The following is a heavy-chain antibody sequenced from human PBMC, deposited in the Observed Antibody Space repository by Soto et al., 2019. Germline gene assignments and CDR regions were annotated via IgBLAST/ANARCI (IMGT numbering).Heavy chain of an antibody. CDR2: IYSGGST. J-gene: IGHJ1*01. D-gene: IGHD2-15*01. CDR3: ARDRVESVYPEYFST. Sequence: EVQLVESGGGLIQPGGSLRLSCAASGFTVSSNYMSWVRQAPGKGLEWVSVIYSGGSTYYADSVKGRFTISRDNSKNTLYLQMNGLRAEDTAVYYCARDRVESVYPEYFSTGARAPWSPSPQ. V-gene: IGHV3-53*01. CDR1: GFTVSSNY.